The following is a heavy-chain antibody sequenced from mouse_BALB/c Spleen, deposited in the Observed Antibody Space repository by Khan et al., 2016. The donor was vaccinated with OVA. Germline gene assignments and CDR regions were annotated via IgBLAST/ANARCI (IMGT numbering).Heavy chain of an antibody. CDR1: GYTFTSYW. Sequence: DLVKPGASVKLSCKASGYTFTSYWINWIKQRPGQGLECIGRIAPGSGRPCLNEIFKGKATLTVDTSSSTAYIQLSSLSSRDAAVYFCARENDCGNSYSARDYWGQGSSVTVAA. J-gene: IGHJ4*01. D-gene: IGHD2-1*01. CDR3: ARENDCGNSYSARDY. CDR2: IAPGSGRP. V-gene: IGHV1S41*01.